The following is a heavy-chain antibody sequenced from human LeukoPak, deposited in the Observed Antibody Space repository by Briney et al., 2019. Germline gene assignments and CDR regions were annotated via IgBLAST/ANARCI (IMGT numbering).Heavy chain of an antibody. CDR2: ISGSGGST. D-gene: IGHD5-18*01. V-gene: IGHV3-23*01. CDR1: GFTFSNYD. CDR3: AKAIGYSYGSYYYMDL. J-gene: IGHJ6*03. Sequence: GGSLRLSCAASGFTFSNYDMSWVRQAPGKGLEWVSAISGSGGSTYYADSVKGRFTISRDNSRDTLYLQINSLRAADTAVYSCAKAIGYSYGSYYYMDLWGKGTTVTVSS.